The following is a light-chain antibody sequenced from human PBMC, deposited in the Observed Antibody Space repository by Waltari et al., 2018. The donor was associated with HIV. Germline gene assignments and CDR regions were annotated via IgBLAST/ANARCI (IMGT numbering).Light chain of an antibody. Sequence: EIVMTQSPATLSVSPGERATLSCMASQSVSSNLAWYQQKPGQAPRLLIYGASTRVTGIPARFSGRGSGTEFTLTISSLQSEDFAVYYCQQYNNWPPRTFGQGTKVEIK. J-gene: IGKJ1*01. CDR1: QSVSSN. V-gene: IGKV3-15*01. CDR3: QQYNNWPPRT. CDR2: GAS.